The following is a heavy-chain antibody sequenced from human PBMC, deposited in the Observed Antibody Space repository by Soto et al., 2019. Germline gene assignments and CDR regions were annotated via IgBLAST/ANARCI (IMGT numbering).Heavy chain of an antibody. J-gene: IGHJ4*02. CDR3: ARDLENEDIVVVVAAL. CDR1: GYTFTGYY. V-gene: IGHV1-2*02. Sequence: GASVKVSCKASGYTFTGYYMHWVRQAPGQGLEWMGWINPNSGGTNYAQKFQGRVAMTRDTSISTAYMELSRLRSDDTAVYYCARDLENEDIVVVVAALWGQGTLVTVS. D-gene: IGHD2-15*01. CDR2: INPNSGGT.